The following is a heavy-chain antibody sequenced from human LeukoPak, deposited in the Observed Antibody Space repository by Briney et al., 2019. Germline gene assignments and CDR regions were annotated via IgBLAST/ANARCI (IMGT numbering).Heavy chain of an antibody. D-gene: IGHD6-13*01. V-gene: IGHV1-2*02. CDR3: ATLKDSSSWYFDY. CDR2: INPNSGGT. Sequence: ASVKVSCKASGYTFTGYYMHWVRQAPGQGLEWMGWINPNSGGTNYAQKFQGRVTMTRDTSISTAYMELSRLRSDDTAVYYCATLKDSSSWYFDYWGQGTLVTVSS. J-gene: IGHJ4*02. CDR1: GYTFTGYY.